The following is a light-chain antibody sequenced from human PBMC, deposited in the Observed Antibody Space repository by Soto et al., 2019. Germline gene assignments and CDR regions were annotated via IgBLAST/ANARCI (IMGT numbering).Light chain of an antibody. CDR2: GAS. J-gene: IGKJ3*01. Sequence: EIVLTQSPGSLSLSPGERATLSCRASRSVDTDYLAWYQQKPGQAPRLLIYGASNRATGIPDRFSGSGAGTDFTLTIMRLESGDFAADYCQQNRCSPIFSFGPGTKV. CDR3: QQNRCSPIFS. CDR1: RSVDTDY. V-gene: IGKV3-20*01.